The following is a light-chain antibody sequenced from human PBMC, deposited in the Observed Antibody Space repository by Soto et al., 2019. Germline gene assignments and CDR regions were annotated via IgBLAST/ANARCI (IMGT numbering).Light chain of an antibody. CDR2: AVS. CDR1: SSDVGSSKY. CDR3: SSYTSSSTKV. V-gene: IGLV2-14*01. Sequence: QSALTQPASVSGSPGQSISISCTGTSSDVGSSKYVSWYQQHPGKAPKLMIYAVSNRPSGVSNRFSGSKSGNTASLTISGLQAEDEADYYCSSYTSSSTKVFGGGTKVTVL. J-gene: IGLJ2*01.